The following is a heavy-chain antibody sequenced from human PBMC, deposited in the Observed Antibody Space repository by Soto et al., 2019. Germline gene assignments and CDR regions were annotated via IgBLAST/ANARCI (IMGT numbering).Heavy chain of an antibody. Sequence: EVQLLDSGGGLVQPGGSLRLSCAASGFTFSTYAMGWVRQAPGKGLEWVSTFTGGGRTYYAEFVKGRFTISRDNSKNTLYLQMNSLRAEDTAVYYCAKGNQGSAWGQGTLVTVSS. CDR1: GFTFSTYA. CDR3: AKGNQGSA. J-gene: IGHJ5*02. CDR2: FTGGGRT. V-gene: IGHV3-23*01.